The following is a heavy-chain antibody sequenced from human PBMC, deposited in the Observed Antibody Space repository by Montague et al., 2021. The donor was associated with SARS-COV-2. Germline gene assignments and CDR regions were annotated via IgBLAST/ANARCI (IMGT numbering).Heavy chain of an antibody. CDR2: INHSGST. CDR1: GGSFSGSY. D-gene: IGHD2-15*01. CDR3: ARGSGCSGGSCYSEWDPYYYYGMDV. Sequence: SETLSLTCAGYGGSFSGSYWSWIRQPPGNEREWIGEINHSGSTNYNPSLKSRVTISVDTSKNQFSLKLSSVTAADTAVYYCARGSGCSGGSCYSEWDPYYYYGMDVWGQGTTVTVSS. J-gene: IGHJ6*02. V-gene: IGHV4-34*01.